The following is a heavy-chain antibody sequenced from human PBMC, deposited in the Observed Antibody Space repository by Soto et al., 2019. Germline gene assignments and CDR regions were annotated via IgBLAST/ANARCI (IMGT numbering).Heavy chain of an antibody. CDR3: ARGGYGDY. D-gene: IGHD1-1*01. Sequence: QVYLVQSAAEVKKPGASVKVSCQSAGYAFTTYGITWVRQAHGQGLEWMGWISAHNGNTNYAQKRQGSVTVTRDTSTSTAYMERMSMRSDDADVYDCARGGYGDYWGQGALVTVSS. CDR2: ISAHNGNT. V-gene: IGHV1-18*01. J-gene: IGHJ4*02. CDR1: GYAFTTYG.